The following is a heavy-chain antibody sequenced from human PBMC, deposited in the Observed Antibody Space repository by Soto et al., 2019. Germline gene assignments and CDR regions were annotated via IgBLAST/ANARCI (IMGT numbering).Heavy chain of an antibody. Sequence: ETLSLTCAVYGGSFSGYYWSWIRQPPGKGLEWIGEINHSGSTNYNPSLKSRVTISVDTSKNQFSLKLSSVTAADTAVYYCARGPFGYDYVWGSYRYARGFYFDYWGQGTLVTVSS. J-gene: IGHJ4*02. V-gene: IGHV4-34*01. CDR3: ARGPFGYDYVWGSYRYARGFYFDY. CDR1: GGSFSGYY. D-gene: IGHD3-16*02. CDR2: INHSGST.